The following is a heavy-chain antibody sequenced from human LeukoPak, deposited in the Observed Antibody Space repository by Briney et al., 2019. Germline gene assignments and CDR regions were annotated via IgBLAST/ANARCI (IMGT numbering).Heavy chain of an antibody. CDR1: GFNFNSYW. CDR2: INADGSGT. V-gene: IGHV3-74*01. D-gene: IGHD6-19*01. J-gene: IGHJ4*02. CDR3: AGEGLGVAAPVDY. Sequence: GGSLRLSCAVSGFNFNSYWMHWVRQAPGKGLVWVSRINADGSGTSHADSVKGRFTISRDNAKNTLYLQMDSLRAEDTAVYYCAGEGLGVAAPVDYWGPGTLVTVSS.